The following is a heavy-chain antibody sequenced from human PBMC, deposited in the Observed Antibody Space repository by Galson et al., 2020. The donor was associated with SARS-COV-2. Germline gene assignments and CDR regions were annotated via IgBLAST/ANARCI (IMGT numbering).Heavy chain of an antibody. CDR1: GGSISSHY. Sequence: SETLSLTCTVSGGSISSHYWSWIRQPPGKGLEWIGYIYYSGSTNYNPSLKSRVTISVDTSKNQFSLKLSSVTAADTAVYYCARVGRRDGYNGDWGQGTLVTVSS. J-gene: IGHJ4*02. CDR2: IYYSGST. CDR3: ARVGRRDGYNGD. V-gene: IGHV4-59*11. D-gene: IGHD5-12*01.